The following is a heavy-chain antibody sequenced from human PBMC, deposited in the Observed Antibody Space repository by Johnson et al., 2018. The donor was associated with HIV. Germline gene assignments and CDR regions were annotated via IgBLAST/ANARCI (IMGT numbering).Heavy chain of an antibody. CDR3: AKWGSMRATSAFDI. CDR1: GFTFSTYG. D-gene: IGHD1-26*01. J-gene: IGHJ3*02. CDR2: IWYDGSNK. Sequence: VQLVESGGGLVQPGGSLRLSCAASGFTFSTYGMHWVRQAPGKGLEWVAVIWYDGSNKYYADSVKGRLTISRDNSKNTLSLQMNSLRAEATAVYYCAKWGSMRATSAFDIWGQGTMVTVSS. V-gene: IGHV3-33*06.